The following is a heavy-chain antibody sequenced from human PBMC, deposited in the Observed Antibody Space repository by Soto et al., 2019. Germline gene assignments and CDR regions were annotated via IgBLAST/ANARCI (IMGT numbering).Heavy chain of an antibody. D-gene: IGHD1-1*01. Sequence: GWSLRLSCAASGVTFSSYAMNWVRQAPGKGLEWVSVISGSGGSTYYADSVKGRFTISRDNSKNTLHLQMNSLRAEDTAVYYCAKRATGTYFDYWGQGTLVTVSS. CDR1: GVTFSSYA. J-gene: IGHJ4*02. CDR3: AKRATGTYFDY. V-gene: IGHV3-23*01. CDR2: ISGSGGST.